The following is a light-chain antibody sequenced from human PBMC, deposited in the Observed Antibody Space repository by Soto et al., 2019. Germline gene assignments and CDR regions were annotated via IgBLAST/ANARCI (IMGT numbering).Light chain of an antibody. Sequence: DIQMTQSPSTLSASVGDRVTISCRASQSISSWLAWYQQKPGKAPKLLIYKASNLESGVPSRFSGSGSGKEFTLTFSRLHVDDVASYYCQQYSSFPWTFGQGTRVEIK. V-gene: IGKV1-5*03. CDR2: KAS. J-gene: IGKJ1*01. CDR1: QSISSW. CDR3: QQYSSFPWT.